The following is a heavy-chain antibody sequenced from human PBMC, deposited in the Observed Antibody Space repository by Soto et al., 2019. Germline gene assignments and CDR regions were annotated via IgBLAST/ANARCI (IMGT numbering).Heavy chain of an antibody. J-gene: IGHJ4*02. CDR2: IWYDGSNK. CDR1: GFTFSSYG. V-gene: IGHV3-33*01. CDR3: ARSRYCSSTSCYEGAGYFDY. Sequence: QVQLVESGGGVVQPGRSLRLSCAASGFTFSSYGMHWVRQAPGKGLEWVAVIWYDGSNKYYADSVKGRFTISRDNSKKTMYLQMNSLRAEDTAVYYCARSRYCSSTSCYEGAGYFDYWGQGTLVTVSS. D-gene: IGHD2-2*01.